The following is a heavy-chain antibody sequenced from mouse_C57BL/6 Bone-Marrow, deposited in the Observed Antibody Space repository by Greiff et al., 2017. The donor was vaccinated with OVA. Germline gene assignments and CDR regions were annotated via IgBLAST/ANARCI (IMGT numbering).Heavy chain of an antibody. CDR1: GYTFTSSW. J-gene: IGHJ1*03. CDR3: ARDHLTYWYFDV. V-gene: IGHV1-55*01. D-gene: IGHD4-1*01. Sequence: QVQLQQPGAELVKPGASVKMSCKASGYTFTSSWITWVKQRPGQGLEWIGDIYPGSGSTNYNEKFKSKATLTVDTSSSTAYMQLSSLTSEDSAVYCCARDHLTYWYFDVWGTGTTVTVSS. CDR2: IYPGSGST.